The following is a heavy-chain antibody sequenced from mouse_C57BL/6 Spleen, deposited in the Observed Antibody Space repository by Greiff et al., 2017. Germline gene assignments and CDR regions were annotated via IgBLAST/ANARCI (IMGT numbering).Heavy chain of an antibody. Sequence: PEVQLQQPGASVKLSCTASGYTFTSYWMPWVKQRPGRGLEWIGRIDPNSGGTKYNEKFKSKATLTVDKPSSTAYMQLSSLTSEDSAVYYCARGFLLPSDYWGQGTTLTVSS. D-gene: IGHD2-1*01. CDR2: IDPNSGGT. CDR3: ARGFLLPSDY. CDR1: GYTFTSYW. J-gene: IGHJ2*01. V-gene: IGHV1-72*01.